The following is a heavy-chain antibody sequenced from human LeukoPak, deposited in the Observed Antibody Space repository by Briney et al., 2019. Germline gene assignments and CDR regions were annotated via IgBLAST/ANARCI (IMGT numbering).Heavy chain of an antibody. CDR3: ATAPHLTRYNWFDP. Sequence: ASVKFSCKVSGYTLNELSMHWVRQAHGKGLEWMGGFDPEDGETIYAQKFQGRVTMTEDTSTDTAYMELSSLRSEDTAVYYCATAPHLTRYNWFDPWGQGTLVTVSS. CDR1: GYTLNELS. V-gene: IGHV1-24*01. CDR2: FDPEDGET. J-gene: IGHJ5*02. D-gene: IGHD3-9*01.